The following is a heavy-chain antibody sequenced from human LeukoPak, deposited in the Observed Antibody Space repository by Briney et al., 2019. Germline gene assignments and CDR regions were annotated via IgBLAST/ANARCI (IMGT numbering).Heavy chain of an antibody. CDR3: ARLGSIDY. J-gene: IGHJ4*02. CDR1: GYSNSSGYY. D-gene: IGHD3-10*01. CDR2: IYHSGST. Sequence: KSSETLSLTCTVSGYSNSSGYYWGWIRQPPGKGLEWIGSIYHSGSTYYNPSLKSRVTISVDTSKNQFSLKLSSVTAADTAVYYCARLGSIDYWGQGTLVTVSS. V-gene: IGHV4-38-2*02.